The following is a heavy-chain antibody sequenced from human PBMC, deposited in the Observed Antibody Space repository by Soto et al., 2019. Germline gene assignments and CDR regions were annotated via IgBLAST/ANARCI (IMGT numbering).Heavy chain of an antibody. CDR1: GASISSGGYY. CDR3: AQLKSTSYGFDY. V-gene: IGHV4-31*03. D-gene: IGHD2-2*01. CDR2: IYYSGTT. Sequence: TLSLTCTLSGASISSGGYYWSWIRQHPGKGLEWIGFIYYSGTTHYNPSLKSRVTISVDTSKNQFSLKVTSVTAADTAVYYCAQLKSTSYGFDYWGEGTLVTVSS. J-gene: IGHJ4*02.